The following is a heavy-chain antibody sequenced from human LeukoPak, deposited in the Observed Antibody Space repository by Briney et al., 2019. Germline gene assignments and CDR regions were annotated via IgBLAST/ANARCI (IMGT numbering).Heavy chain of an antibody. CDR1: GFTFSSYA. CDR3: ARDYEGYSSGQLIDY. J-gene: IGHJ4*02. Sequence: GGSLRLSCAASGFTFSSYAMSWVRQAPGKGLEWVSAISGSGGSTYYADSVKGRFTISRDNSKNTLYLQMNSLRAEDTAVYYCARDYEGYSSGQLIDYWGQGTLVTVSS. CDR2: ISGSGGST. D-gene: IGHD3-22*01. V-gene: IGHV3-23*01.